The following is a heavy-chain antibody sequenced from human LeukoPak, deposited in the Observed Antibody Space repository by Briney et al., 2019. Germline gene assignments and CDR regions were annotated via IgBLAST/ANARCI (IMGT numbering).Heavy chain of an antibody. J-gene: IGHJ4*02. Sequence: SQTLSLTCAISGDSVSSNSAAWNWIRQSPSRGLERLGRTYYRSKWYNDYAVSVKSRITINPDTSKNQFSLQLNSVTPEDTAVYYCARDLGLYRSGWYGVESFDYWGQGTLVTVSS. CDR1: GDSVSSNSAA. CDR2: TYYRSKWYN. CDR3: ARDLGLYRSGWYGVESFDY. D-gene: IGHD6-19*01. V-gene: IGHV6-1*01.